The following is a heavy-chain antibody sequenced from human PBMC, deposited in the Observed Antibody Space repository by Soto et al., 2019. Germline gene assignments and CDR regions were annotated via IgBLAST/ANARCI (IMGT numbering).Heavy chain of an antibody. CDR1: GFTFSSYA. D-gene: IGHD2-2*01. J-gene: IGHJ6*03. Sequence: GGSLRLSCAASGFTFSSYAMSWVRQAPGKGLEWVSAISGSGGSTYYADSVKGRFTISRDNSKNTLYLQMNSLRAEDTAVYYCAKDGLGHCSSTSCYGGYYYYMDVWGKGTTVTVSS. CDR3: AKDGLGHCSSTSCYGGYYYYMDV. CDR2: ISGSGGST. V-gene: IGHV3-23*01.